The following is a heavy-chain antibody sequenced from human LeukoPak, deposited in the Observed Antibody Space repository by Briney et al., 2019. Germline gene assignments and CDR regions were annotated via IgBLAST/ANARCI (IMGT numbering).Heavy chain of an antibody. CDR3: ARFQIPTGAFDI. CDR1: GGSISSGSYY. J-gene: IGHJ3*02. D-gene: IGHD3-9*01. V-gene: IGHV4-61*02. Sequence: PSETLSLTCTVSGGSISSGSYYWSWIRQPAGKGLEWIGRIYTSESTNYNPSLKSRLTISVDTSKNQFSLKLSSVTAADTAVYYCARFQIPTGAFDIWGQGTMVTVSS. CDR2: IYTSEST.